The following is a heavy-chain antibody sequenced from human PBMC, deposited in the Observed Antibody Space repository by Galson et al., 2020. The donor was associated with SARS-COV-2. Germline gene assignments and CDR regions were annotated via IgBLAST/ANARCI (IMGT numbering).Heavy chain of an antibody. V-gene: IGHV3-20*01. J-gene: IGHJ5*02. CDR3: AREYAAAGTNWFDP. CDR1: GFTFDDYG. D-gene: IGHD6-13*01. Sequence: GGSLRLSCAASGFTFDDYGMSWDRQAQGKGMEWVSGINWNGGSTGYADYVKGRFTISRDNAKNSLYLQMNSLKAEDTDLYHCAREYAAAGTNWFDPWGQGTLVTVSS. CDR2: INWNGGST.